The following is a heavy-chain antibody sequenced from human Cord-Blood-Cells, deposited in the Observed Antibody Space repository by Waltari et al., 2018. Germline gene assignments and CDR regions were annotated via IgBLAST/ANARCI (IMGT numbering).Heavy chain of an antibody. Sequence: PSLKSRVTISVDTSKNQFSLKLSSVTAADTAVYYCARDKQLAAFDAFDIWGQGTMVTVSS. CDR3: ARDKQLAAFDAFDI. J-gene: IGHJ3*02. V-gene: IGHV4-59*01. D-gene: IGHD6-6*01.